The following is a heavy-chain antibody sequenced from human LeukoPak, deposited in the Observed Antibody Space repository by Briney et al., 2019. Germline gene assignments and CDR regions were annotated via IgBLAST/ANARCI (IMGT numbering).Heavy chain of an antibody. J-gene: IGHJ1*01. D-gene: IGHD2-21*02. V-gene: IGHV3-21*06. Sequence: TGGSLRLSCEASGFIYRDFTMAWVRQAPGKGLEWVSSISSSSSNILYADSVKGRFIISRDNAKNSVFLRLNSLRVEDAAMYYCVRDAYCGGDCYPPSGTEYCQHWGQGTLVAVSS. CDR1: GFIYRDFT. CDR2: ISSSSSNI. CDR3: VRDAYCGGDCYPPSGTEYCQH.